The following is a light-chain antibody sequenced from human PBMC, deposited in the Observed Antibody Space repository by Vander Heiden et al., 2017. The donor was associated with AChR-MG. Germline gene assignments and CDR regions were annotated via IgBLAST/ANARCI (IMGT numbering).Light chain of an antibody. J-gene: IGLJ3*02. CDR1: SSDVGCYNY. CDR2: DVS. Sequence: QSALPPPASVSGSPGPSITISCTATSSDVGCYNYVSWYQQHPGKAHKLRIYDVSKRPSGGANRFSGSKSGNTASLTISGLQAEDEADYYCSSYTSSSTRVFGGGTKLTVL. V-gene: IGLV2-14*03. CDR3: SSYTSSSTRV.